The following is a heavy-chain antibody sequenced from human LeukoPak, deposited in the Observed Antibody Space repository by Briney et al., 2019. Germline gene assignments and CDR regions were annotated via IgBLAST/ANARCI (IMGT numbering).Heavy chain of an antibody. CDR1: GGSISSSSYY. CDR3: ARHRRDHDFWSGSNPTHYYYYMDV. CDR2: IYYSGHT. Sequence: PSETLSLTCTVSGGSISSSSYYWGWIRQPPGNGLEWIGTIYYSGHTCYNPSLKSRVTISVDTSKNQFSLKLSSVTAADTAVYYCARHRRDHDFWSGSNPTHYYYYMDVWGKGTTVTVSS. J-gene: IGHJ6*03. V-gene: IGHV4-39*01. D-gene: IGHD3-3*01.